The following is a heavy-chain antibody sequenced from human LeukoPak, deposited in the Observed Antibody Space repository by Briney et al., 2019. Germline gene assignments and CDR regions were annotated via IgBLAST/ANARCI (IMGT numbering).Heavy chain of an antibody. Sequence: GGSLRLSCAASGFTFSSYAMSWVRQAPGKGLEWVSAISGSGGSTYYADSVKGRFTISRDNSKNTRYLQMNSLRAEDTAVYYCAKSLRYFDWSDAFDIWGQGTMVTVSS. J-gene: IGHJ3*02. CDR1: GFTFSSYA. CDR2: ISGSGGST. CDR3: AKSLRYFDWSDAFDI. V-gene: IGHV3-23*01. D-gene: IGHD3-9*01.